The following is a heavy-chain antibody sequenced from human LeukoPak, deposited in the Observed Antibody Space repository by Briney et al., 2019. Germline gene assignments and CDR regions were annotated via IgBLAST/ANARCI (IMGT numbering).Heavy chain of an antibody. V-gene: IGHV3-23*01. CDR1: GFTFSSYA. CDR2: ISGGGGST. CDR3: AKEGFRYHYYMDV. J-gene: IGHJ6*03. Sequence: GGSLRLSCAASGFTFSSYAMSWVRQAPGKGLEWVSAISGGGGSTYYADSVRGRFTISRDNSKNTLYLQMYSLRAEDTAVYYCAKEGFRYHYYMDVWGKGTTVTVSS. D-gene: IGHD1-14*01.